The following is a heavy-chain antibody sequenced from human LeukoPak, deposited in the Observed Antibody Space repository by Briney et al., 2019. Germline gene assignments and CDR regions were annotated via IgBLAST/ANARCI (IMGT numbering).Heavy chain of an antibody. CDR2: IYYSGST. J-gene: IGHJ4*02. Sequence: SETLSLTCTVSGGSISSGDYYWSWIRQPPGKGLEWIGYIYYSGSTYYNPSLKSRVTISVDTSKNQFSLKLSSVTAADTAVYCCASYCGGDCYVDYWGQGTLVTVSS. CDR1: GGSISSGDYY. D-gene: IGHD2-21*01. CDR3: ASYCGGDCYVDY. V-gene: IGHV4-30-4*08.